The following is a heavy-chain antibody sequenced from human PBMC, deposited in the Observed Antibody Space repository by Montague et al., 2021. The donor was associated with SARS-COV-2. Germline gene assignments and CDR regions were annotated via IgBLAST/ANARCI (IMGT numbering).Heavy chain of an antibody. D-gene: IGHD3-3*01. Sequence: SLRLSCAASGFRFSNYAMNWVRQAPGKGLEWVSGINGGGDSKFYTGSVKGRFTISRDDSENTLYLQMNSLRAEDTGVYYCAKGQQLESILDYWGQGTLVTVSS. CDR3: AKGQQLESILDY. J-gene: IGHJ4*02. V-gene: IGHV3-23*01. CDR1: GFRFSNYA. CDR2: INGGGDSK.